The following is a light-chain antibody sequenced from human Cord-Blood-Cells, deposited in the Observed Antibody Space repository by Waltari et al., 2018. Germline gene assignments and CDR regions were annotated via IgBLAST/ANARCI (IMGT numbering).Light chain of an antibody. V-gene: IGKV1-27*01. CDR2: AAS. CDR3: QKYNSAPLT. Sequence: DIQMTQSPSSLPASVGDRVTITCRASHGISNYLAWYQQKPGKVPKLLIYAASTLQSGVPSRFSGSGSGTDFTLTISSLQPEDVATYYCQKYNSAPLTFGPGTKVDIK. J-gene: IGKJ3*01. CDR1: HGISNY.